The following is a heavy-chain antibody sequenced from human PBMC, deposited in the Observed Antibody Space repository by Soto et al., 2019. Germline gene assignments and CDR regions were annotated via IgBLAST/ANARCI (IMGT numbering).Heavy chain of an antibody. J-gene: IGHJ6*03. CDR2: ISSSSSYI. CDR3: AKDSRYCSGGSCYNYMDV. CDR1: GFTFSNHT. D-gene: IGHD2-15*01. Sequence: GGSLRLSCAATGFTFSNHTMNWVRQAPGKGLEWVSFISSSSSYIYYGDSVKGRFTISRDNAKNSLYLQMNSLRAEDTAVYYCAKDSRYCSGGSCYNYMDVWGKGTTVTVSS. V-gene: IGHV3-21*01.